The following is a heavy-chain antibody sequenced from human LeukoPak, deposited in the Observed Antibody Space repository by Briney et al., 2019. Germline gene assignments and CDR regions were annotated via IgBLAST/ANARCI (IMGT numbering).Heavy chain of an antibody. Sequence: SETLSLTCTVSGGSISSYYWSWIRQPPGKGLEWIGYIYYSGSTNYNPSLKSRVTISVDTSKIQFSLKLRSVTAADTAVYYCARVTGEAFDIWGQGTMVTVSS. CDR2: IYYSGST. D-gene: IGHD1-14*01. CDR3: ARVTGEAFDI. V-gene: IGHV4-59*01. CDR1: GGSISSYY. J-gene: IGHJ3*02.